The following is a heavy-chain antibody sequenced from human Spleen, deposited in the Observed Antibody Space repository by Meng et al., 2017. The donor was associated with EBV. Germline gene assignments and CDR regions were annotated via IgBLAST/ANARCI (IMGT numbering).Heavy chain of an antibody. D-gene: IGHD6-6*01. CDR2: IYYRGST. V-gene: IGHV4-61*01. CDR3: ASVKLGIADRPLYYFDY. Sequence: VQLEVAAQGLVKPSGTLSLTCSVSGGSVSSDSYYWSWIRQSPGKGLEWIGYIYYRGSTNYNPSLESRVTISVDTSKKQFSLKLSSVTAADTAVYYCASVKLGIADRPLYYFDYWGQGTLVTVSS. CDR1: GGSVSSDSYY. J-gene: IGHJ4*02.